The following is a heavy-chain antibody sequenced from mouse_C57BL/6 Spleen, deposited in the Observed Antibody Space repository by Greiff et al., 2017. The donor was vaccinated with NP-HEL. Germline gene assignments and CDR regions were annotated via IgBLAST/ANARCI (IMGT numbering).Heavy chain of an antibody. V-gene: IGHV1-50*01. CDR1: GYTFTSYW. CDR3: ARKNYDHYYAMDY. D-gene: IGHD2-4*01. J-gene: IGHJ4*01. CDR2: IDPSDSYT. Sequence: VQVVESGAELVKPGASVKLSCKASGYTFTSYWMQWVKQRPGQGLEWIGEIDPSDSYTNYNQKFKGKATLTVDTSSSTAYMQLSSLTSEDSAVYYCARKNYDHYYAMDYWGQGTSVTVSS.